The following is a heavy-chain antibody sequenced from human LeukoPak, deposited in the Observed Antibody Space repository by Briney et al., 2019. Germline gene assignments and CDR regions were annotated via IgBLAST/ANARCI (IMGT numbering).Heavy chain of an antibody. J-gene: IGHJ4*02. V-gene: IGHV3-21*06. Sequence: PGGSLRLSCTASGFTFSSYSMNWVRQAPGKGLEWVSSISSSSYIYYADSAKGRFTISRDNAKNSLFLQMNSLRAEDTAVYYCARMYYVRGVVFYSFDYWGQGTLVTVSS. D-gene: IGHD3-10*01. CDR3: ARMYYVRGVVFYSFDY. CDR1: GFTFSSYS. CDR2: ISSSSYI.